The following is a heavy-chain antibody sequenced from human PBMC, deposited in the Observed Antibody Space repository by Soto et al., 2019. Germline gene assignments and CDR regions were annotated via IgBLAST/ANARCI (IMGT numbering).Heavy chain of an antibody. D-gene: IGHD1-26*01. V-gene: IGHV1-46*01. J-gene: IGHJ6*02. CDR1: GYTFTSYY. Sequence: ASVKVSCKASGYTFTSYYMPWVRQAPGQGLEWMGIINPSGGSTSYAQKFQGRVTMTRDTSTSTVYMELSSLRSEDTAVYYCARDGGGSSPYYYYGMDVWGQGTTVTVSS. CDR3: ARDGGGSSPYYYYGMDV. CDR2: INPSGGST.